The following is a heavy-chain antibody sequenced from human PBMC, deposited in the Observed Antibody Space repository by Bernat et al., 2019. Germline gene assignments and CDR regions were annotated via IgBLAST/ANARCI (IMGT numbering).Heavy chain of an antibody. V-gene: IGHV3-53*02. CDR1: GFTVSSNY. CDR2: IYSCGST. CDR3: ARETDYGDYYFDY. D-gene: IGHD4-17*01. J-gene: IGHJ4*02. Sequence: EVQLVETGGGLIQPGGSLRLSCAASGFTVSSNYMSWVRQAPGKGLEWVSVIYSCGSTYYADSVKGRFTISRDNSKNTLYLQMNSLRAEDTAVYYCARETDYGDYYFDYWGQGTLVTVSS.